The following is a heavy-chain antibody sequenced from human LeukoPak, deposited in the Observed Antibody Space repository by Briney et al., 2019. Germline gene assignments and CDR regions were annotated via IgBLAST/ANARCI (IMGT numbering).Heavy chain of an antibody. Sequence: SETLSLTCTVSGDSISSNYWSWIRQPPGKGLEWIGYSYDSGSTNYNPSLKSRVTISVDTSKNQFSLKLSSVTAADTAVYYCARGGIVVVPAAMSDDAFDIWGQGTMVTVSS. J-gene: IGHJ3*02. V-gene: IGHV4-59*01. D-gene: IGHD2-2*01. CDR3: ARGGIVVVPAAMSDDAFDI. CDR1: GDSISSNY. CDR2: SYDSGST.